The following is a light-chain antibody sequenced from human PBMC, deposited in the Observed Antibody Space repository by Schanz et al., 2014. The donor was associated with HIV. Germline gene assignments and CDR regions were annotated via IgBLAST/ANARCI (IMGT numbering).Light chain of an antibody. J-gene: IGKJ5*01. CDR1: QSVSTN. CDR2: DAS. Sequence: ETVMTQSPATLSVSPGERASLSCRASQSVSTNLAWYQQKPGQAPRLLIYDASSRATGIPDRFSGSGSGTDFTLTIIRLEPEDFAVYYCQQYGTSLITFGQGTRLEI. CDR3: QQYGTSLIT. V-gene: IGKV3-20*01.